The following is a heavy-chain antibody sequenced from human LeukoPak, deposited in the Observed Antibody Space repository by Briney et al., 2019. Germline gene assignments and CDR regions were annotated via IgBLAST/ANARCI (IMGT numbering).Heavy chain of an antibody. CDR2: TYYRSKWSN. V-gene: IGHV6-1*01. CDR3: ARGNTSSYV. CDR1: GDIVSSNSTT. Sequence: SQTLSLTCAISGDIVSSNSTTWNWIRQSPSRGLEWLGRTYYRSKWSNDYSLSVKSRITINPDTSKNQFSLHLNSVTPEDTAVYYCARGNTSSYVWGKGTTVTVSS. D-gene: IGHD6-13*01. J-gene: IGHJ6*04.